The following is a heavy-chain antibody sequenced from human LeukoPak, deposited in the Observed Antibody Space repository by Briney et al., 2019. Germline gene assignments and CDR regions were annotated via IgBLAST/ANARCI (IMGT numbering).Heavy chain of an antibody. CDR3: AKDLEEWVPVFGLVMMPDH. CDR1: GFIVSSNY. Sequence: GGSLRLSCAASGFIVSSNYMTWVRQAPGKGLEWVSNIHSDGNTYYADSVKGRFTISRDNSKNTLYLQMDSLRADDTAMYYCAKDLEEWVPVFGLVMMPDHWGQGSLVIVSS. D-gene: IGHD3/OR15-3a*01. CDR2: IHSDGNT. J-gene: IGHJ4*02. V-gene: IGHV3-53*01.